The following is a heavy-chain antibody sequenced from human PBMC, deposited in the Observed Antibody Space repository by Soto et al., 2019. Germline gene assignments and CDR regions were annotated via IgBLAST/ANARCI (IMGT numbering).Heavy chain of an antibody. CDR3: ARDLGLLKSLFDY. V-gene: IGHV1-69*05. Sequence: GASVKVSCKASGGTFSSYAISWVRQAPGQGLEWMGGIIPIFGTANYAQKFQGRFTISRDNSKRSVFLDLSSLRVEDTAVYYCARDLGLLKSLFDYWGQGTLVTVSS. CDR2: IIPIFGTA. J-gene: IGHJ4*02. D-gene: IGHD3-16*01. CDR1: GGTFSSYA.